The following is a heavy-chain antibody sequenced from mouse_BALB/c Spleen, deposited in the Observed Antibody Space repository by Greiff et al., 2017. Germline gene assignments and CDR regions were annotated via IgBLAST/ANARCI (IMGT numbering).Heavy chain of an antibody. J-gene: IGHJ3*01. CDR1: GYAFTNYL. D-gene: IGHD2-10*02. CDR2: INPGSGGT. Sequence: QVQLKESGAELVRPGTSVKVSCKASGYAFTNYLIEWVKQRPGQGLEWIGVINPGSGGTNYNEKFKGKATLTADKSSSTAYMQLSSLTSDDSAVYFCARGEYGNYPFAYWGQGTLVTVSA. V-gene: IGHV1-54*01. CDR3: ARGEYGNYPFAY.